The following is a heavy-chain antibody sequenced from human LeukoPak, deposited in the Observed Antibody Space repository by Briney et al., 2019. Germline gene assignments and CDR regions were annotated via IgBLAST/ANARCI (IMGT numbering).Heavy chain of an antibody. CDR2: ISSGSRTI. Sequence: PGGSLRLSCAASGFTFSGYSMNWVRQAPGRGLEWLSYISSGSRTIFYGDSVKGRFIISRDNAKNSLYLLMNSLRADDTAVYYCARESITGDRDSDHWGQGTLIAVSS. CDR3: ARESITGDRDSDH. CDR1: GFTFSGYS. J-gene: IGHJ4*02. D-gene: IGHD7-27*01. V-gene: IGHV3-48*01.